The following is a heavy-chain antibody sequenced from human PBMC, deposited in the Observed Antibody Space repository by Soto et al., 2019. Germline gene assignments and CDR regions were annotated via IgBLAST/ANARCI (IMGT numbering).Heavy chain of an antibody. D-gene: IGHD6-13*01. CDR2: INHSGST. Sequence: SETLSLTCAVYGGSFSGYYWSWIRQPPGKGLEWIGEINHSGSTNYNPSLKSRVTISVDTSKNQFSLKLSSVTAADTAVYYCARGSSSWYYFDYWGQGTLVTVSS. CDR3: ARGSSSWYYFDY. V-gene: IGHV4-34*01. CDR1: GGSFSGYY. J-gene: IGHJ4*02.